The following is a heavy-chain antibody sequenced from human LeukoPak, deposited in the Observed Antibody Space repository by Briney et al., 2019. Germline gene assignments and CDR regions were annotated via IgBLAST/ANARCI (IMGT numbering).Heavy chain of an antibody. J-gene: IGHJ3*01. D-gene: IGHD1-14*01. V-gene: IGHV4-59*01. CDR1: GGSISSYY. CDR3: ARGTYNTSPPDL. CDR2: IYYSGST. Sequence: SETLSLTCTVSGGSISSYYWSWIRQPPGKGLEWIGYIYYSGSTSYNPSLKSRVTISVDTSRSQFSLKLNSVTAADTAVYYCARGTYNTSPPDLWGQGTMVTVSS.